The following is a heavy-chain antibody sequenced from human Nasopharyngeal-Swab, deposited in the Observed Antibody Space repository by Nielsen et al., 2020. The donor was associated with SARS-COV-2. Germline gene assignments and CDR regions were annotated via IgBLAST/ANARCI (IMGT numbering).Heavy chain of an antibody. CDR3: AKDKKARGDSSSWTTDY. CDR2: ISYDGSSK. J-gene: IGHJ4*02. Sequence: VRQAPGKGLEWVAVISYDGSSKYYADSVKGRFTISRDNSKNTLYLQMNSLRAEDTAVYYCAKDKKARGDSSSWTTDYWGQGTLVTVSS. V-gene: IGHV3-30*18. D-gene: IGHD6-13*01.